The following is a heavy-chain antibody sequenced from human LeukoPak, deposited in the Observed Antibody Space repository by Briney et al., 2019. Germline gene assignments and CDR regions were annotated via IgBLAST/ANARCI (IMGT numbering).Heavy chain of an antibody. V-gene: IGHV3-73*01. D-gene: IGHD1-1*01. CDR2: IRSKANSYAT. CDR3: TRQRRPNEPDY. Sequence: GGSLRLPCAASGFTFSGSAMHWVRQASGKGLEWVGRIRSKANSYATAYAASVKGRFTISRDDSKNTAYLQMNSLKTEDTAVYYCTRQRRPNEPDYWGQGTLVTVSS. CDR1: GFTFSGSA. J-gene: IGHJ4*02.